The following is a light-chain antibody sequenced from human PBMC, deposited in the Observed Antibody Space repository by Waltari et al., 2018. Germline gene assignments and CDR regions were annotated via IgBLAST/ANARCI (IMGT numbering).Light chain of an antibody. CDR1: SSDVGGYNY. V-gene: IGLV2-14*01. J-gene: IGLJ3*02. CDR3: SSYTSSNTWV. CDR2: DVS. Sequence: QSALTQPASVSGSPGQSITISCTGTSSDVGGYNYVSWYQQHPGKAPKLMIYDVSERRSGVADPFSGSKSGTTASLPLSGLQAEDEADYSCSSYTSSNTWVFGGGTKLTVL.